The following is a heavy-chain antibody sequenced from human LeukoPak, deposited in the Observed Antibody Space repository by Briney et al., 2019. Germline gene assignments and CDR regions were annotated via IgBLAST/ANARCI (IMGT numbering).Heavy chain of an antibody. V-gene: IGHV4-34*01. CDR1: GGSFSGYY. CDR2: INHSGST. Sequence: SETLSLTCAVYGGSFSGYYWSWIRQPPGKGLEWIGEINHSGSTNYNPSLKSRVTISVDTSKNQFSLKLSSVTAADTAVYYCARERGGDYCYDSSGYRENWFDPWGQGTLVTVSS. D-gene: IGHD3-22*01. CDR3: ARERGGDYCYDSSGYRENWFDP. J-gene: IGHJ5*02.